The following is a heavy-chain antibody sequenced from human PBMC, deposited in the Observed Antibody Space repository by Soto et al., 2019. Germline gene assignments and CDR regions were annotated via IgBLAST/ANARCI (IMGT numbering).Heavy chain of an antibody. J-gene: IGHJ4*02. CDR1: GESFSGYY. Sequence: SETLSLTCAVYGESFSGYYWSWIRQPPGKGLEWIGEIFHGGSTNYSPSLKSRVTIQVDTSKNHVSLELNSVTAADTAVYYCARPHYESNTFYHFFDYWGQGTLVTVSS. V-gene: IGHV4-34*12. CDR2: IFHGGST. CDR3: ARPHYESNTFYHFFDY. D-gene: IGHD3-22*01.